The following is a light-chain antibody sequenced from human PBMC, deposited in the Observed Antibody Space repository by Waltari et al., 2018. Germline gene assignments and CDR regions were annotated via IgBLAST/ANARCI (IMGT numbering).Light chain of an antibody. CDR1: ELGDKF. Sequence: SYELTQPPSVSVSPGQTASITCSGNELGDKFTCWYQQRSGQSPVLVIYQDNKRPSGISERFSGSNSGNTATLTVTGTQATDEADYYCQAWDSSTLVFGGGTKLIVL. J-gene: IGLJ2*01. CDR3: QAWDSSTLV. V-gene: IGLV3-1*01. CDR2: QDN.